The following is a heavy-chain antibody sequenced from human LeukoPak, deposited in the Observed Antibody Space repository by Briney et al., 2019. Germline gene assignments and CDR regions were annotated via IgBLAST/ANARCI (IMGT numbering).Heavy chain of an antibody. CDR3: ANASGGSCYGVCFDY. V-gene: IGHV3-30*18. CDR2: ISYDGSNK. CDR1: GFTFSSYG. D-gene: IGHD2-15*01. Sequence: GGSLRLSCAASGFTFSSYGMHWVRQAPGKGLEWVAVISYDGSNKYYAGSVKGRFTISRDNSKNTLYLQMNSLRAEDTAVYYCANASGGSCYGVCFDYWGQGTLVTVSS. J-gene: IGHJ4*02.